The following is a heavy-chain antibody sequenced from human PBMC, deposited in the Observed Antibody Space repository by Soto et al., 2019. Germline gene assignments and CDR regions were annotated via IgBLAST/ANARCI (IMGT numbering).Heavy chain of an antibody. D-gene: IGHD6-13*01. J-gene: IGHJ4*02. CDR1: GFTFSLYG. CDR2: IWYDGSNK. V-gene: IGHV3-33*01. Sequence: QVQLVESGGGVVLPGRSLRLSYAASGFTFSLYGMHWVRQAPGKGLEWVAVIWYDGSNKYYADSVKGRFTISRDNSWNTLYLQMNILIAEDTAVYYCARDRTSGPPSPAAGFDSWGQGTLVTVSS. CDR3: ARDRTSGPPSPAAGFDS.